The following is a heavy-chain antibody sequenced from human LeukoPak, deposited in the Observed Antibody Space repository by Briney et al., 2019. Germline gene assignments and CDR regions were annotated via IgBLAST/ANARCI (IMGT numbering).Heavy chain of an antibody. V-gene: IGHV4-4*09. CDR2: INTSGST. CDR3: ARRGNWGFFDY. D-gene: IGHD7-27*01. CDR1: GASINSHF. Sequence: SETLSLTCSVSGASINSHFWSWIRQPPGKGLEWIGYINTSGSTNYNPSLKSRVSISLDTSRNQFSLKLTSVTAADTAVYYCARRGNWGFFDYWGQGILVSVSS. J-gene: IGHJ4*02.